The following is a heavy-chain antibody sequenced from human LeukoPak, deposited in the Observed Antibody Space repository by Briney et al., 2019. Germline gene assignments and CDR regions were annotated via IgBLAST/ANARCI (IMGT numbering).Heavy chain of an antibody. V-gene: IGHV4-30-2*01. CDR2: IYHSGST. Sequence: PSQTLSLTCAVSGGSISSGGYSWSWIRQPPGKGLEWIGYIYHSGSTYYNPSLRSRVTISVDRSKNQFSLKLSSVTAADTAVYYCARGSWASGNPLSFDYSGQGTLVTVCS. D-gene: IGHD3-10*01. J-gene: IGHJ4*02. CDR3: ARGSWASGNPLSFDY. CDR1: GGSISSGGYS.